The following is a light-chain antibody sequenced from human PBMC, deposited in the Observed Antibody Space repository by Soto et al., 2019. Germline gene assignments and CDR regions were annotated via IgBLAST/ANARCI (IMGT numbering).Light chain of an antibody. CDR2: EDS. Sequence: QSALTQPASVSGSPGQSITISCTGSSSDVGSYNHVSWYQQHPGKAPKLMIYEDSKRPSGVSNRFSGSKSGNTASLTISGLQAEDEADYYCCAYAGSRYVFGTGTKLTVL. V-gene: IGLV2-23*01. CDR3: CAYAGSRYV. J-gene: IGLJ1*01. CDR1: SSDVGSYNH.